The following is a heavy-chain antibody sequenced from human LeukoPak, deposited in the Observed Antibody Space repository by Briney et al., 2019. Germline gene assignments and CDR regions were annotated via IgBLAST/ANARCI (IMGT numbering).Heavy chain of an antibody. CDR3: AREGGYDILTGYQDY. CDR2: INPNNGDT. V-gene: IGHV1-2*02. J-gene: IGHJ4*02. D-gene: IGHD3-9*01. CDR1: GYIFTTYF. Sequence: EASVTVSCRASGYIFTTYFIHWVRQAPGQGLEWMGWINPNNGDTNYVQKFQGRVTMTRDTSISTAYMELTRLRSDDTAVYYCAREGGYDILTGYQDYWGQGTLVTVSS.